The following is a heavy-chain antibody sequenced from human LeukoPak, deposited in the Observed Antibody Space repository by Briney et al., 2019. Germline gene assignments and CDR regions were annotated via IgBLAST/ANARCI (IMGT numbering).Heavy chain of an antibody. J-gene: IGHJ5*02. D-gene: IGHD3-10*01. Sequence: QPGGSLRLSCAASGFTFSSYGMSWVRQAPGKGLEWVSAISGSGGSTYYADSVKGRFTISRDNSKNTLYLQMNSLRAEDTAVYYCAKDIDGSGSYYPNWFDPWGQGTLVTVSS. CDR2: ISGSGGST. V-gene: IGHV3-23*01. CDR1: GFTFSSYG. CDR3: AKDIDGSGSYYPNWFDP.